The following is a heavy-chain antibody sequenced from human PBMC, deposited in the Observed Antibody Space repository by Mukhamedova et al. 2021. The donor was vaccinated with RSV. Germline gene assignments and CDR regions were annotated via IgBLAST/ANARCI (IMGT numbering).Heavy chain of an antibody. V-gene: IGHV1-46*01. J-gene: IGHJ4*02. D-gene: IGHD5-12*01. CDR3: ARGYSGYSY. CDR2: INPGSGST. Sequence: INPGSGSTFYAQVFQGRVTVTRDTATSTVYMDLSSLRSEDTAYYYCARGYSGYSYWGQGTLVTVSS.